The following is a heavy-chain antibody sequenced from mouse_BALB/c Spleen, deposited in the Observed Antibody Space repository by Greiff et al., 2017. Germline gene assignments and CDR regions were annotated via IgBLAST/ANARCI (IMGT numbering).Heavy chain of an antibody. CDR3: ARGDYDGGFDY. CDR2: IWGDGST. J-gene: IGHJ2*01. CDR1: GFSLTGYG. V-gene: IGHV2-6-7*01. D-gene: IGHD2-4*01. Sequence: VQLQQSGPGLVAPSQSLSITCTVSGFSLTGYGVNWVRQPPGKGLEWLGMIWGDGSTDYNSALKSRLSISKDNSKSQVFLKMNSLQTDGTARYYCARGDYDGGFDYWGQGTTLTVSS.